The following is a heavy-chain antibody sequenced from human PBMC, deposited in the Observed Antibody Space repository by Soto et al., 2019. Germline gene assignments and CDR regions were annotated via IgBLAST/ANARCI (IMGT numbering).Heavy chain of an antibody. CDR1: DDSINSDKYY. D-gene: IGHD5-12*01. V-gene: IGHV4-39*01. CDR3: ARLEGLATISYYFDF. Sequence: QLQLQESGPGLVKPSETLSLTCSVSDDSINSDKYYWGWIRQPPGKGLEWIGSIDYRGNAYYNPSHLTRVTISLDKCKSQFSLKLNSVTAADSAVYFCARLEGLATISYYFDFWGPGALVTVSS. CDR2: IDYRGNA. J-gene: IGHJ4*02.